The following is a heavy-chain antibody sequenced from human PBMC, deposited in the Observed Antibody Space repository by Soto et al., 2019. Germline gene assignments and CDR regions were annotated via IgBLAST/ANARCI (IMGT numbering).Heavy chain of an antibody. D-gene: IGHD2-21*02. V-gene: IGHV1-18*01. J-gene: IGHJ4*02. CDR3: ARGDGDTLDY. CDR2: INAYIGDT. CDR1: GYTFTHYG. Sequence: QVQLVQSGAEVKKPGASVKVSCKASGYTFTHYGITCVRQAPGQGLEWTGWINAYIGDTKSAQKYQGRVTVTIDTSTSTAYLELRSLRSDDTAVYYCARGDGDTLDYWGQGTLV.